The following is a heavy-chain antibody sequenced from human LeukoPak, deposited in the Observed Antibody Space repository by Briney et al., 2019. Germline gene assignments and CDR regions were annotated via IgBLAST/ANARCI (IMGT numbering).Heavy chain of an antibody. J-gene: IGHJ6*03. V-gene: IGHV3-30*03. CDR1: GFTFSSYG. D-gene: IGHD3-10*01. CDR2: ISYDGSNK. Sequence: PGGSLRLSCAASGFTFSSYGMHWVRQAPGKGLEWVAVISYDGSNKYYADSVKGRFTISRDNFKNTLYLQMNSLRAEDTAMYYCARDPYYGSGRPDYYYYMDVWGKGTTVTVSS. CDR3: ARDPYYGSGRPDYYYYMDV.